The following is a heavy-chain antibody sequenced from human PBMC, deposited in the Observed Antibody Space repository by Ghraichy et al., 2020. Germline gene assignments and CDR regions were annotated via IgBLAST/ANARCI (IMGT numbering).Heavy chain of an antibody. J-gene: IGHJ6*02. V-gene: IGHV3-23*01. CDR2: ISGSGGST. CDR3: AKHDASLVRGVIYYYYYGMDV. Sequence: GGSLRLSCAASGFTFSSCAMSWVRQAPGKGPEWVSAISGSGGSTYYADSVKGRFTISRDNSKNTLSLQMNSLRAEDTAVYYCAKHDASLVRGVIYYYYYGMDVWGHGTTVTVSS. CDR1: GFTFSSCA. D-gene: IGHD3-10*01.